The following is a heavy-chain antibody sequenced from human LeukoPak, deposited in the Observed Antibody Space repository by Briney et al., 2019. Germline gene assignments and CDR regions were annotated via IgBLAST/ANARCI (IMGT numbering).Heavy chain of an antibody. Sequence: SVKVSCKASGGTFSSYAISWVRQAPGQGLEWMGGIIPISGTANYAQKFQGRVTITADESTSTAYMELSSLRSEDTVVYYCARSCCSYYDSSGDYYFDYWGQGTLVTVSS. CDR3: ARSCCSYYDSSGDYYFDY. D-gene: IGHD3-22*01. J-gene: IGHJ4*02. CDR1: GGTFSSYA. V-gene: IGHV1-69*13. CDR2: IIPISGTA.